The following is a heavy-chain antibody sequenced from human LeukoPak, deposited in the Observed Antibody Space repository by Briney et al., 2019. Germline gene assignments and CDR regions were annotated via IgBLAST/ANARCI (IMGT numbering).Heavy chain of an antibody. D-gene: IGHD4-17*01. CDR2: IKSKTDGGTT. J-gene: IGHJ4*02. CDR1: RFTFSNAW. CDR3: TTGGTVTFDY. Sequence: PGGSLRLSCAASRFTFSNAWMSWVRQAPGKGLEWVGRIKSKTDGGTTDYAAPVKGRLTISIDDSKNTPYLQMNSLKTEDTAVYYCTTGGTVTFDYWGQGTLVTVSS. V-gene: IGHV3-15*01.